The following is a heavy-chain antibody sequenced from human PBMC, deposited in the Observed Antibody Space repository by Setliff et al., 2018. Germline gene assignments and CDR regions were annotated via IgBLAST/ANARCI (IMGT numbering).Heavy chain of an antibody. V-gene: IGHV1-18*01. CDR3: SRLVRYCSRTTCQTASGAEL. D-gene: IGHD2-2*01. Sequence: ASVKVSCKASGYAFSDYGVTWVRQAPGQGLEWVGWISPHTGNTYYAPNFEGRVSLTTDSSTNTAYLELRGLTSDDTAVYYCSRLVRYCSRTTCQTASGAELWGQGTLVTV. CDR1: GYAFSDYG. J-gene: IGHJ1*01. CDR2: ISPHTGNT.